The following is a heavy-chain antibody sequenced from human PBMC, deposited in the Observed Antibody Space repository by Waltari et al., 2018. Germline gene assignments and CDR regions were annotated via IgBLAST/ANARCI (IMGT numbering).Heavy chain of an antibody. CDR3: ATDVLAAADVTFFDH. Sequence: VQLQESGPGLVKTSGTLSLTCSVTGASTGVYYWSWLRQSQGTGLEWIGYIYYNGETTYNPSLKGRVTISQDTSKRQFSLTLNSVTAADTAVYYCATDVLAAADVTFFDHWGQGIRVSVSS. D-gene: IGHD6-13*01. J-gene: IGHJ4*02. CDR1: GASTGVYY. CDR2: IYYNGET. V-gene: IGHV4-59*01.